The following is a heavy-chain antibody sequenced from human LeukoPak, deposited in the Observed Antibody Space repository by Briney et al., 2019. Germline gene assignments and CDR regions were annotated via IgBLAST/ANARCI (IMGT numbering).Heavy chain of an antibody. V-gene: IGHV3-23*01. J-gene: IGHJ4*02. CDR2: IGGSGGST. CDR3: AKDRAVAEYFDY. Sequence: PGGSLRLSCAASGFTFSSYAMSWVRQAPGKGLEWVSAIGGSGGSTYYADSVKGRFTISRDNSKNTLYLQMNSLRAEDTAVYYCAKDRAVAEYFDYWGQGTLVTVSS. CDR1: GFTFSSYA. D-gene: IGHD6-19*01.